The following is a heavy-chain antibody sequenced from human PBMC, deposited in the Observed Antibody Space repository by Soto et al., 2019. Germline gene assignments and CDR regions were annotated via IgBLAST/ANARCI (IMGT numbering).Heavy chain of an antibody. V-gene: IGHV1-18*01. J-gene: IGHJ4*02. D-gene: IGHD3-3*01. CDR3: ASAASIFGAASDY. CDR1: GYTFTSYG. Sequence: ASVKVSCKASGYTFTSYGISWVRQAPGQGLEWMGRISAYNGNKNYAQKLKGRVTISTDTSTSTVYMELRSLRADDTAIYYCASAASIFGAASDYWGRGTLVTVSS. CDR2: ISAYNGNK.